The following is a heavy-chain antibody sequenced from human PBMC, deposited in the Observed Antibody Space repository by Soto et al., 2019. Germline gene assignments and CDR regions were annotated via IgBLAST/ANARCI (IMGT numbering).Heavy chain of an antibody. J-gene: IGHJ6*04. CDR2: IYYSGST. Sequence: PSETLSLTCTVSGGSISSGGYYWSWIRQHPGKGLEWIGYIYYSGSTYYNPSLKSRVTISVDTSKNQFSLKLSSVTAADTAVYYCSSVVPAAKDYYYFGMDVWGKGTTVTVAS. CDR1: GGSISSGGYY. V-gene: IGHV4-31*03. D-gene: IGHD2-2*01. CDR3: SSVVPAAKDYYYFGMDV.